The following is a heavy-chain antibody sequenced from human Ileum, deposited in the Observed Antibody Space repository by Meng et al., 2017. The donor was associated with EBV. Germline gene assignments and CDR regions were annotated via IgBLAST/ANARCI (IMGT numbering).Heavy chain of an antibody. Sequence: VQRLQAGGEVKKPGASLKLSCKASGYTFSNYAIHWVRQAPGQRPEWMGWINADNGNTKYSQKFQGRVTITRNTPASTVYMDVRSLRSEDTAVYFCARVERGVKFDKWGQGTLVTVSS. CDR2: INADNGNT. CDR3: ARVERGVKFDK. V-gene: IGHV1-3*01. J-gene: IGHJ4*01. CDR1: GYTFSNYA. D-gene: IGHD2-21*01.